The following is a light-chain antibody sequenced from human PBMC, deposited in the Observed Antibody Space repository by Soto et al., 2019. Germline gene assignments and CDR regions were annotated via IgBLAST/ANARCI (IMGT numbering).Light chain of an antibody. Sequence: QSALTQPASVSGSPGQSITISCTGTSNDVGGYNYVSWYQQHPGKAPKLMIYEVSNRPSGVSNRFSGSKSGNTASLTISGLQAEEEADYFCSSYTSSSTRVFGGGTKLTVL. CDR1: SNDVGGYNY. CDR3: SSYTSSSTRV. V-gene: IGLV2-14*01. J-gene: IGLJ3*02. CDR2: EVS.